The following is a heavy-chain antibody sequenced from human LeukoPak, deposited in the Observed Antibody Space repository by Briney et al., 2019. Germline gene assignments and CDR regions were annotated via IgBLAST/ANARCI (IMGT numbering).Heavy chain of an antibody. V-gene: IGHV3-7*01. CDR2: IKQDGSEK. D-gene: IGHD2-2*02. Sequence: PGGSLRLSCAASGFTFSSYWMSWVRQAPGKGLEWVATIKQDGSEKYYVDSVKGRFTISRDNAKNSLYLQMNSLRAEDTAVYYCARAHHYCSSTSCYIGRRYYYYYMDVWGKGTTVTVSS. CDR1: GFTFSSYW. J-gene: IGHJ6*03. CDR3: ARAHHYCSSTSCYIGRRYYYYYMDV.